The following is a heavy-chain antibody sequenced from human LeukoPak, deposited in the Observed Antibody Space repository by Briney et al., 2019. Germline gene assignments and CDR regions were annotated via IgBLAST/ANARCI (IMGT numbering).Heavy chain of an antibody. CDR1: GGSISSGDYY. D-gene: IGHD3-9*01. J-gene: IGHJ6*02. CDR3: ARLRWDDILTGYSPYYYYYGMDV. CDR2: INHSGST. Sequence: SETLSLTCTVSGGSISSGDYYWSWIRQPPGKGLEWIGEINHSGSTNYNPSLKSRVTISVDTSKNQFSLKLSSVTAADTAVYYCARLRWDDILTGYSPYYYYYGMDVWGQGTTVTVSS. V-gene: IGHV4-39*01.